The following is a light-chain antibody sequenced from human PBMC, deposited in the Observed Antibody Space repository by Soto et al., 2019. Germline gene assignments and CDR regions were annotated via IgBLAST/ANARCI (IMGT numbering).Light chain of an antibody. CDR2: DAS. Sequence: EIVLTQSPGTLSLSPGDRATLSCRASQSINGNYLHWYQQKPGQAPRLLIYDASSRATGIPDRFSGSGSGTDFTLTISRLEPEDFAVYYCQQYGSSPGTFGGGTKVDIK. CDR1: QSINGNY. CDR3: QQYGSSPGT. J-gene: IGKJ4*01. V-gene: IGKV3-20*01.